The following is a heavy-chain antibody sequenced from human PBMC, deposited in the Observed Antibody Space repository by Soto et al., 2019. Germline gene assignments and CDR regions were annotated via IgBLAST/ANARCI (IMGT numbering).Heavy chain of an antibody. V-gene: IGHV3-73*01. CDR1: GFTLSSYG. Sequence: GGSLRLSCAVSGFTLSSYGIHWVRQAPGKGLEWAARIRSKGNNYATAYAASVKGMFTISRYDSKKTAYLQLNSLKAADTAVYYCASPARDHDAFDIWGQGTMVTVS. CDR3: ASPARDHDAFDI. CDR2: IRSKGNNYAT. J-gene: IGHJ3*02.